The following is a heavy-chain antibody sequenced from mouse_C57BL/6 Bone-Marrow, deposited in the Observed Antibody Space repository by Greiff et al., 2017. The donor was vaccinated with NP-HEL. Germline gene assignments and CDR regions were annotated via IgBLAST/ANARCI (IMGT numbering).Heavy chain of an antibody. CDR2: INPSNGGT. CDR3: ARGRLYGYDGPSFAY. J-gene: IGHJ3*01. Sequence: QVQLKQPGTELVKPGASVKLSCKASGYTFTSYWMHWVKQRPGQGLEWIGNINPSNGGTNYNEKFKSKATLTVDKSSSTAYMQLSSLTSEDSAVYYCARGRLYGYDGPSFAYWGQGTLVTVSA. CDR1: GYTFTSYW. V-gene: IGHV1-53*01. D-gene: IGHD2-2*01.